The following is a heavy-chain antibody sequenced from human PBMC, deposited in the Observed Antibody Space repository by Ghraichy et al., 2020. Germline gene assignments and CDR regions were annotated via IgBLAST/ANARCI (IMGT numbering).Heavy chain of an antibody. Sequence: SVKVSCKASGGTFSSYAISWVRQAPGHGLEWMGGIIPMFATANYAQKFQGRVTITADESTSTAYMVLSSLRSEDTAVYYCAREFSQLGYYYYGMDVWAKGPRSPSP. V-gene: IGHV1-69*13. D-gene: IGHD2-2*01. CDR1: GGTFSSYA. CDR3: AREFSQLGYYYYGMDV. CDR2: IIPMFATA. J-gene: IGHJ6*02.